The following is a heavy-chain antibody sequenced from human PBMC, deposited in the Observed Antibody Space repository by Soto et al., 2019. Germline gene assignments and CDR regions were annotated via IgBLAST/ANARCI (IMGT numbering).Heavy chain of an antibody. Sequence: EVQLVQSGAEVKKPGESLRISCKGSGYSFTSYWISWVRQMPGKGLEWMGRIDPSDSYTNYSPSFQGHVTISADKSISTAYLQWSSLKASDTAMYYCARLPFRYCSGGSCYAEIYYYYGMDFWGQGTTVTVSS. CDR2: IDPSDSYT. J-gene: IGHJ6*02. CDR3: ARLPFRYCSGGSCYAEIYYYYGMDF. D-gene: IGHD2-15*01. V-gene: IGHV5-10-1*03. CDR1: GYSFTSYW.